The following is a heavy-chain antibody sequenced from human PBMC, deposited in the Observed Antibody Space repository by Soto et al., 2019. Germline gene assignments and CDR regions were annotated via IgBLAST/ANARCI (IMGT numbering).Heavy chain of an antibody. J-gene: IGHJ4*02. CDR1: GSSISSSSYY. Sequence: QLQLQESGPGLVKPSETMSLTCTVSGSSISSSSYYWGWMRQPPGKGLEWIGSIYYSGSTYYNPSLKSRVTISVDTSKNQFSLKLSSVTAADTAVYYCASVRYDAFDYWGQGTLVTVSS. CDR2: IYYSGST. D-gene: IGHD3-16*01. V-gene: IGHV4-39*01. CDR3: ASVRYDAFDY.